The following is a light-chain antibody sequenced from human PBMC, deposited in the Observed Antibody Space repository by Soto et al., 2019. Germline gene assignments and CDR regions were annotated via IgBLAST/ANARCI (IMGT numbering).Light chain of an antibody. V-gene: IGLV1-51*01. CDR2: DDN. CDR1: TSNIGSNS. J-gene: IGLJ1*01. Sequence: QSALTQPPSVSAAPGARVTFPSPGNTSNIGSNSVSWYQQLPGTAPKLLIYDDNKRPSGIPDRFSDSKSGTSATLGITGFQTGDEADYYCGSWDSSLSAYVFGTGTKVTVL. CDR3: GSWDSSLSAYV.